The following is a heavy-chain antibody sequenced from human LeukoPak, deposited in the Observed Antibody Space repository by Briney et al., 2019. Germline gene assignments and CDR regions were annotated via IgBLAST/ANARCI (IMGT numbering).Heavy chain of an antibody. D-gene: IGHD4-17*01. V-gene: IGHV4-31*03. CDR3: ARVSFTYGPLDS. CDR1: RGSISSGGHY. CDR2: TYFTGST. Sequence: SETLSLTCNVSRGSISSGGHYWSWIRQRPGKGLGWMGYTYFTGSTYYNPSLQSRLIISADTSMTQFSLRLRSVTAADTAVYYCARVSFTYGPLDSWGPGILVTVSS. J-gene: IGHJ4*02.